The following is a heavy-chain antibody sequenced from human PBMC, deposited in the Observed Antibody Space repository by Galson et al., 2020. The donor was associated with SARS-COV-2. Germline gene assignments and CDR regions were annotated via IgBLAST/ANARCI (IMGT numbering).Heavy chain of an antibody. Sequence: SETLSLTCTVSGYSIGSGYYWGWIRPTPGKGLEWIGGVYHTGTSYYNPSLESRVTISLDSPNDQVSLRLTSVTAADTAVYFCARHVWMIRGRGRDYMDVWGNGTTVIVSS. CDR1: GYSIGSGYY. CDR3: ARHVWMIRGRGRDYMDV. V-gene: IGHV4-38-2*02. D-gene: IGHD3-10*01. J-gene: IGHJ6*03. CDR2: VYHTGTS.